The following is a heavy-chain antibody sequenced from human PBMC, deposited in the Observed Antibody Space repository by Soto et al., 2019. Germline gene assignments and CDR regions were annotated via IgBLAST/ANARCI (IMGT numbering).Heavy chain of an antibody. D-gene: IGHD4-17*01. CDR1: GFSLTNGRMC. V-gene: IGHV2-26*01. CDR2: FVSEAEG. J-gene: IGHJ6*02. CDR3: ARMDGDYNYYGLDV. Sequence: QVTLKESGPVLVKPTETLTLTCSVSGFSLTNGRMCVSWIRQPPGKALEWLAHFVSEAEGSYSTSIQSRLNMSKDSSGRQVVLTMTNMAPEDTATYFCARMDGDYNYYGLDVWGHGIAVTVSS.